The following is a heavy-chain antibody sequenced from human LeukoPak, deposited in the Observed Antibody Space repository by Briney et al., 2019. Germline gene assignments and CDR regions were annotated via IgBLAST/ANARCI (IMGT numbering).Heavy chain of an antibody. Sequence: GGSLRLSCAASGFTFSSYWMNWVRQVPGKGLEWVANINQDGSAKCYVDSVKGRFTFSRDNAMNSLFLQMNSLRAEDTAVYYCARDVHGGAFDYWGQGTLVTVSS. D-gene: IGHD4-23*01. CDR2: INQDGSAK. V-gene: IGHV3-7*01. CDR1: GFTFSSYW. J-gene: IGHJ4*02. CDR3: ARDVHGGAFDY.